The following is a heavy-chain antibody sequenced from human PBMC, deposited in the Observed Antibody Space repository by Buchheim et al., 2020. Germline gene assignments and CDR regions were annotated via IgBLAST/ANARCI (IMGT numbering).Heavy chain of an antibody. CDR3: AREQTDPYSPYYYYGMDV. V-gene: IGHV4-59*01. CDR2: IYYSGST. Sequence: QVQLQESGPGLVKPSETLSLTCTVSGGSISSYYWSWIRQPPGKGLEWIGYIYYSGSTNYNPSLKSRVTISVDPSKNQFSLKLSSVTAADTAVYYCAREQTDPYSPYYYYGMDVWGQGTT. D-gene: IGHD2-15*01. J-gene: IGHJ6*02. CDR1: GGSISSYY.